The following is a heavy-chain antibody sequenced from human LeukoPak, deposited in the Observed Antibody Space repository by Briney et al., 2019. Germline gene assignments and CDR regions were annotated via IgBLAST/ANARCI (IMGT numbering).Heavy chain of an antibody. CDR2: IPYDGSNK. V-gene: IGHV3-30*18. J-gene: IGHJ6*04. Sequence: GGSLRLSCAASGFTFSSYGMHWVRQAPGKGLEWVAVIPYDGSNKYYADSVKGRFTISRDNSKNTLYLQMNSLRAEDTAVYYCAKDVRYGSGFVYYGMDVWGKGTTVTVSS. D-gene: IGHD3-10*01. CDR3: AKDVRYGSGFVYYGMDV. CDR1: GFTFSSYG.